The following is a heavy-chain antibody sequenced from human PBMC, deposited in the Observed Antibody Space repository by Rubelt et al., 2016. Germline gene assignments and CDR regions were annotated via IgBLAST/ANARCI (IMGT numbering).Heavy chain of an antibody. Sequence: QVQLQESGPGLVKPSQTLSLTCTVSGGSISSGGYYWSWIRQHPGKGLEWIGSIYSSGSTYYTPSRKSRVTISVDTSKNQFSLKLSSVTAADTAVYYCARDSGSRIFDYWGQGTLVTVSS. CDR2: IYSSGST. CDR3: ARDSGSRIFDY. CDR1: GGSISSGGYY. D-gene: IGHD2/OR15-2a*01. V-gene: IGHV4-31*03. J-gene: IGHJ4*02.